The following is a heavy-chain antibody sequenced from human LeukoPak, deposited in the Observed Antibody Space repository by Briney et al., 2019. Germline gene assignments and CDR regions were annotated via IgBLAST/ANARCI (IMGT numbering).Heavy chain of an antibody. D-gene: IGHD1-26*01. CDR3: ARDWGWELLYYYMDV. V-gene: IGHV3-23*01. CDR2: ITGSGGNT. J-gene: IGHJ6*03. Sequence: GGSLRLSCAASGLTFSNYTMTWVRQTPGMGLLWVAAITGSGGNTYYADSVKGRFTISRDNSKNTLYLQMNSLRAEDTAVYYCARDWGWELLYYYMDVWGKGTTVTVSS. CDR1: GLTFSNYT.